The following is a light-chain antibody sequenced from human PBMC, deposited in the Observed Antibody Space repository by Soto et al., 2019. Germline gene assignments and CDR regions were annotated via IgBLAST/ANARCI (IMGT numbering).Light chain of an antibody. V-gene: IGKV3-20*01. Sequence: EIVLTQSPGTLSLSPGERATLSCRASQSVSSSYLAWYQQKPGQAPRLLIYGASSRATGIPDRFSGSGSGTDSTLTISRLEPEDFAVYYCQQYGSSRTFGHGTKVDIK. J-gene: IGKJ1*01. CDR1: QSVSSSY. CDR3: QQYGSSRT. CDR2: GAS.